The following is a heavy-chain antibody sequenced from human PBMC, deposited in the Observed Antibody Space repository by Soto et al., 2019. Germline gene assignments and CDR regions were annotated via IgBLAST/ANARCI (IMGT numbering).Heavy chain of an antibody. CDR1: GYTFSTYW. Sequence: GESLKISCQGFGYTFSTYWIGWVRQKPGQGLEWMGAIYPADSDTRYTPSFEGHVTFSADKSLSTAYLQWNSLRASDTARYYWARRRAWNDAFDFWGQGVLVTVSS. CDR2: IYPADSDT. J-gene: IGHJ4*02. CDR3: ARRRAWNDAFDF. V-gene: IGHV5-51*01. D-gene: IGHD1-1*01.